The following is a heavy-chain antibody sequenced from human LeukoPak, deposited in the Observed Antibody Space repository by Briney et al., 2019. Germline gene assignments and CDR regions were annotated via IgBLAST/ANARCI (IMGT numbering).Heavy chain of an antibody. CDR1: GYSFTSYW. V-gene: IGHV5-51*01. J-gene: IGHJ5*02. Sequence: GESLKISCKGSGYSFTSYWIGWVRQMPGKGLEWMGIIYPGDSDTRYSPSFRGRVTISADKSISTAYLQWSSLKASDTAMYYCARLRSDYGTGSNWFDPWGQGTLVTVSS. CDR3: ARLRSDYGTGSNWFDP. CDR2: IYPGDSDT. D-gene: IGHD4-17*01.